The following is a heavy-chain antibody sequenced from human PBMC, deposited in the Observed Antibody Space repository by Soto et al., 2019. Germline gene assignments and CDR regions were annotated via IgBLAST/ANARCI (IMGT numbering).Heavy chain of an antibody. CDR1: AYTLTELS. V-gene: IGHV1-24*01. D-gene: IGHD4-17*01. J-gene: IGHJ3*02. Sequence: AASVKVSCKVSAYTLTELSMIWVRQAPGKGLEGVGGFDPEDGETIYAQKFQGRVTMTEHTSTDTAYVELSSLRSEDTAVYYCATDFTVPTFYAFDIWGQGTMVTVSS. CDR2: FDPEDGET. CDR3: ATDFTVPTFYAFDI.